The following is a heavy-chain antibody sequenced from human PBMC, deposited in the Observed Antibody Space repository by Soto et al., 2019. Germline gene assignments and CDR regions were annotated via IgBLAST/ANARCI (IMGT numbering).Heavy chain of an antibody. CDR3: ARGGTSRSAEYYQH. Sequence: ASVKVSCKASGYTFTSYGISWVRQAPGQGLEWMGWISAYNGNTEHAQNLQGRVTMTTDTSTSTAYMELRSLRSDDTAVYYCARGGTSRSAEYYQHWGQGTLVTVSA. V-gene: IGHV1-18*01. D-gene: IGHD2-2*01. CDR2: ISAYNGNT. CDR1: GYTFTSYG. J-gene: IGHJ1*01.